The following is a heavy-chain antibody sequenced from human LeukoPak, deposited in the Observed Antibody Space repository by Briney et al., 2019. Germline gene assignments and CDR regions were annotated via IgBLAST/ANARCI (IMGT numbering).Heavy chain of an antibody. V-gene: IGHV4-39*07. CDR2: IYYSGST. CDR1: GASISSSSYY. Sequence: SETLPLTCTVSGASISSSSYYWGWIRQPPGKGLEWIGSIYYSGSTYYNPSLKSRVTISVDTSKNQFSLKLSSVTAADTAVYYCARVHRTMIVGYWGQGTLVTVSS. D-gene: IGHD3-22*01. J-gene: IGHJ4*02. CDR3: ARVHRTMIVGY.